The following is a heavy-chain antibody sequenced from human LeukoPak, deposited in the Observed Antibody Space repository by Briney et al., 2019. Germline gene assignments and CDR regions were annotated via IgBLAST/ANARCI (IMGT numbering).Heavy chain of an antibody. CDR1: GFTFSSYA. J-gene: IGHJ3*02. D-gene: IGHD6-13*01. Sequence: GGSLRLSCAASGFTFSSYAMSWVRQAPGKGLEWVSAISGSGGSTYYADSVKGRFTISRDNSKNTLYLQMNSLRAEDTAVYYCARDLWTGSSWLDAFDIWGQGTMVTVSS. CDR2: ISGSGGST. CDR3: ARDLWTGSSWLDAFDI. V-gene: IGHV3-23*01.